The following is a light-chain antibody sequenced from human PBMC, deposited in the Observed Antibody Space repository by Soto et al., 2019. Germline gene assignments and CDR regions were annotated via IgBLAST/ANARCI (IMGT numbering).Light chain of an antibody. V-gene: IGLV2-14*01. CDR3: SSYTSSTTYV. CDR1: SSDVGGYNY. CDR2: EVI. J-gene: IGLJ1*01. Sequence: QSVLTQPASVSGSPGQSITISCTGTSSDVGGYNYVSWYQQYPGKAPKLMIYEVINRPSGVSDRFSGSKSGNTASLTISGLQAEDEADYYCSSYTSSTTYVFGPGTKLTVL.